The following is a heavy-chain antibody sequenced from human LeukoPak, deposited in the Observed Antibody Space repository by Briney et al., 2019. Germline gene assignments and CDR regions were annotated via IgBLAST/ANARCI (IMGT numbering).Heavy chain of an antibody. CDR2: MNPNSGNT. CDR1: GYTFTSYD. Sequence: GASVKVSCKASGYTFTSYDINWVRQATGQGLEWMGWMNPNSGNTGYAQKFQGRVTITRNTSISTAYMELSSLRSEDTAVYYCARAVQRDGYNYGAELGYWGQGTLVTVSS. J-gene: IGHJ4*02. D-gene: IGHD5-24*01. V-gene: IGHV1-8*03. CDR3: ARAVQRDGYNYGAELGY.